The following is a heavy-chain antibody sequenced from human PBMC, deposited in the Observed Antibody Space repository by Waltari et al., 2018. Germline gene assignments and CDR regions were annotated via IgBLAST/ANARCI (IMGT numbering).Heavy chain of an antibody. CDR3: TTEVYDTKGPTEDYFDY. V-gene: IGHV3-15*01. CDR1: GFTFSDAW. CDR2: SKSKKDGETS. J-gene: IGHJ4*02. Sequence: EVQLVESGGGLVQPGGSLRLYCTASGFTFSDAWMPWVRQAPGKGLEWVVRSKSKKDGETSDNIAPVKDRFTISRDDLKNTVFLQMNSLKTEDTAIYYCTTEVYDTKGPTEDYFDYWGQGTLVTVS. D-gene: IGHD3-22*01.